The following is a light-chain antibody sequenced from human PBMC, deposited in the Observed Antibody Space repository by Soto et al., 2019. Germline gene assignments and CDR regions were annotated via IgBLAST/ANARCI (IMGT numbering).Light chain of an antibody. V-gene: IGLV2-14*01. CDR2: DVS. CDR1: SSDVGGYNY. Sequence: QSALTQPASVSGSPGQSITISCTGTSSDVGGYNYVSWYQQHPGKAPKLMIYDVSNRPSGVSNRFPGSKSGNTASLTISGPQAEDEADYYCSSYTSSSTLVVFGGGTKLTVL. CDR3: SSYTSSSTLVV. J-gene: IGLJ2*01.